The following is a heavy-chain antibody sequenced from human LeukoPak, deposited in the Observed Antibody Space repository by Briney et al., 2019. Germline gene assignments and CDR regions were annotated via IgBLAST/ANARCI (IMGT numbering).Heavy chain of an antibody. CDR2: ISPNGDAT. D-gene: IGHD6-19*01. Sequence: GGSLRLSCAASGFTFSSYVMSWVRQAPGKGLEWVSAISPNGDATYYADSAKGRFTISRDNSKNTLYLQMNSLRADDAAVYSCAKDWFSGAWYWRGFDYWGQGTLVTVSS. J-gene: IGHJ4*02. V-gene: IGHV3-23*01. CDR3: AKDWFSGAWYWRGFDY. CDR1: GFTFSSYV.